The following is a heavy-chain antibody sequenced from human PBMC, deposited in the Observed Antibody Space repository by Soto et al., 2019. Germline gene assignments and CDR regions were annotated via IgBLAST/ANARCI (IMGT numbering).Heavy chain of an antibody. CDR1: GFSFSHYS. Sequence: GGSLRLSCAASGFSFSHYSMSWVRQAPGKGLEWISYISTSGSGIYYADSVKGRFTISRDNAKNSLYLQMNSLGAEDTAVFYCARLVCDSTSCPSNYFDNCGEGTPVTVSS. CDR3: ARLVCDSTSCPSNYFDN. CDR2: ISTSGSGI. D-gene: IGHD2-2*01. J-gene: IGHJ4*02. V-gene: IGHV3-48*01.